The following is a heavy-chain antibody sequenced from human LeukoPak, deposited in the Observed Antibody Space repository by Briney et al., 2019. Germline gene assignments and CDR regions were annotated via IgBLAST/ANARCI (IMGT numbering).Heavy chain of an antibody. CDR2: VYYTGST. CDR1: GGSISSYY. Sequence: SETLSPTCTVSGGSISSYYWSWVRQPPGKGLEWIGFVYYTGSTNYSPSLKSRVTISVDTSKNQFSLKLSSVTAADTAVYYCARVMKGYCSGGSCYVRAYYYYYMDVWGKGTTVTVSS. D-gene: IGHD2-15*01. CDR3: ARVMKGYCSGGSCYVRAYYYYYMDV. J-gene: IGHJ6*03. V-gene: IGHV4-59*12.